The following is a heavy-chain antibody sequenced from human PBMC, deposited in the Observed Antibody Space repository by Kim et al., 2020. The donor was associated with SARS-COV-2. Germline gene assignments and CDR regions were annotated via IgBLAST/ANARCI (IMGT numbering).Heavy chain of an antibody. Sequence: GGSLRLSCAASGFTFDDYAMHWVRQAPGKGLEWVSLISGDGGSTYYADSVKGRFTISRDNSKNSLYLQMNSLRTEDTALYYCAKDFLYCGGDCYSNSFDYWGQGTLVTVSS. J-gene: IGHJ4*02. V-gene: IGHV3-43*02. CDR1: GFTFDDYA. D-gene: IGHD2-21*02. CDR2: ISGDGGST. CDR3: AKDFLYCGGDCYSNSFDY.